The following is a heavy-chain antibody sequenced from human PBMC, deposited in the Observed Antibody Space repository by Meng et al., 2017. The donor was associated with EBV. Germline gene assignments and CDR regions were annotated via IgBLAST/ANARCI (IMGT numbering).Heavy chain of an antibody. V-gene: IGHV2-5*02. CDR2: IYWDDDK. CDR1: GFSLSNRGVG. CDR3: AHIIAARPFDY. D-gene: IGHD6-6*01. J-gene: IGHJ4*02. Sequence: QITLKESGPTLVKPTQTLTLPCTFSGFSLSNRGVGVGWIRQPPGKALEWLALIYWDDDKRYSPSLKSRLTITKDTSKNQVVLTMTNMDPVDAATYYCAHIIAARPFDYWGQGTLVTVSS.